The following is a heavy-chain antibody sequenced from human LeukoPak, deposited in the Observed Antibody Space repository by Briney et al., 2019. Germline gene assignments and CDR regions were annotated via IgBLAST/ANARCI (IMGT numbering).Heavy chain of an antibody. CDR3: ARMDGRYYYYYGLDV. V-gene: IGHV3-7*01. CDR2: IKQDGSEK. CDR1: GFTFSSYS. J-gene: IGHJ6*02. Sequence: GGSLRLSCAASGFTFSSYSMSWVRQAPGKGLEWVANIKQDGSEKYYVDSVKGRFTISRDNAKNSLFLQMNSLRAEDTAVYYCARMDGRYYYYYGLDVWGQGTTVTVSS. D-gene: IGHD6-19*01.